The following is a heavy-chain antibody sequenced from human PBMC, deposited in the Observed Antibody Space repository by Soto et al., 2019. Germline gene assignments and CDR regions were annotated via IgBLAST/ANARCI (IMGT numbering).Heavy chain of an antibody. CDR2: INASNGNT. D-gene: IGHD2-15*01. CDR3: ARSGGSRYNWFYP. Sequence: ASVKVSCKASGYTFTSYALHWVRQAPGQRLEWMGWINASNGNTPYSQKDQGRVARSRLAPANEAYRELRSHRGEATSVNYCARSGGSRYNWFYPWSQGTLATFS. V-gene: IGHV1-3*01. J-gene: IGHJ5*02. CDR1: GYTFTSYA.